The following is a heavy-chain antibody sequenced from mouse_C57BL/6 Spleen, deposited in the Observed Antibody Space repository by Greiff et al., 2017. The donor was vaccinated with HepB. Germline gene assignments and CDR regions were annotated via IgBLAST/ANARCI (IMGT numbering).Heavy chain of an antibody. CDR3: ARLGIVAYFDV. V-gene: IGHV1-82*01. J-gene: IGHJ1*03. CDR2: IYPGDGDT. Sequence: VQLQQSGPELVKPGASVKISCKASGYAFSSSWMNWVKQRPGKGLEGIGRIYPGDGDTNYNGKFKGKATLTADKSSSTAYMQLSSLTSEDSAVYFCARLGIVAYFDVWGTGTTVTVSS. D-gene: IGHD1-3*01. CDR1: GYAFSSSW.